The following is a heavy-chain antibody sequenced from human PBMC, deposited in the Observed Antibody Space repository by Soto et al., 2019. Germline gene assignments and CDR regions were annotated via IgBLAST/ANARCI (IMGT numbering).Heavy chain of an antibody. J-gene: IGHJ4*02. CDR1: GGSISSSSYY. Sequence: PSETLSLTCTVSGGSISSSSYYWGWIRQPPGKGLEWIGSIYYSGSTYYNPSLKSRVTISVDTSKNQFSLKLSSVTAADTAVYYCASQGSSGWYSYFDYWGQGTLVTVSS. D-gene: IGHD6-19*01. V-gene: IGHV4-39*01. CDR3: ASQGSSGWYSYFDY. CDR2: IYYSGST.